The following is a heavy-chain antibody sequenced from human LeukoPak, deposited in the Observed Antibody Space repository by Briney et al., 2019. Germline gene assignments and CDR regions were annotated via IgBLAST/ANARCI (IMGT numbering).Heavy chain of an antibody. D-gene: IGHD2-21*02. CDR2: VYAGCSVA. CDR1: GFSFSTFA. CDR3: AKDLTFGDGRWEFDA. Sequence: GGSLRLSCTASGFSFSTFAMAWVRQAPGRGLDRVSGVYAGCSVAHYADPVKGRFTISRENSHNTLYLQINNLLVEDNAGYYCAKDLTFGDGRWEFDAWGQGSLVTVSS. J-gene: IGHJ5*02. V-gene: IGHV3-23*03.